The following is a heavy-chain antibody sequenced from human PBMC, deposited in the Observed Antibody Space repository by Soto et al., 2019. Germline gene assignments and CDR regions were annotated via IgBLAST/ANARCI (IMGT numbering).Heavy chain of an antibody. Sequence: EMQLVESGGGLVQPGRSLRLSCAASGFTFDDCAMHWVRQAPGKGLEWVSGISWNGGTINYADSVKGRFTISRDNAKNSLYLQMNSLRPEDTALYYCAKDKSWESRAFDIWVLGTMVTVSS. D-gene: IGHD1-26*01. V-gene: IGHV3-9*01. CDR3: AKDKSWESRAFDI. J-gene: IGHJ3*02. CDR1: GFTFDDCA. CDR2: ISWNGGTI.